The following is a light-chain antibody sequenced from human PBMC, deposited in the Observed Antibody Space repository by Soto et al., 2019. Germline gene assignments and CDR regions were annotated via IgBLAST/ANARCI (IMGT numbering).Light chain of an antibody. CDR3: QSYDSSQSGSV. CDR1: SSNIGATYH. Sequence: QSVLTQPPSVSGAPGQRVTISCTGSSSNIGATYHVHWYQQLPGTAPKLLIYGNSNRPSGVPDRFSDSKSGTSASLAITGLQAEDEADYYCQSYDSSQSGSVFGGGTKLTVL. V-gene: IGLV1-40*01. J-gene: IGLJ3*02. CDR2: GNS.